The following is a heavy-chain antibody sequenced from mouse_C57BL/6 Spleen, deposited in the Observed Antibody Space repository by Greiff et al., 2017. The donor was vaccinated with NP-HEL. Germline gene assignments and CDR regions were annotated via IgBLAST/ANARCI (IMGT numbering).Heavy chain of an antibody. CDR3: ARSPFDY. CDR1: GYTFTDYY. V-gene: IGHV1-76*01. CDR2: IYPGSGNT. Sequence: QVQLQQSGAELVRPGASVKLSCKASGYTFTDYYINWVKQRPGQGLEWIARIYPGSGNTYYNEKFKGKATLTAEKSSSTAYMQLSSLTSEDSAVYFCARSPFDYWGQGTSVTVSS. J-gene: IGHJ4*01.